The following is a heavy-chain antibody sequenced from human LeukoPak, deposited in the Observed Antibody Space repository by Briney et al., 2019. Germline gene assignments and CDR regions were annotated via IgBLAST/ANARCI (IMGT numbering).Heavy chain of an antibody. CDR2: ISGSGGST. Sequence: GGSLRLSCAASGFTFSSYAMSWVRQAPGKGLEWVSAISGSGGSTYYADSVKGRFTISRDNSKNTLYLQMNSLRAEDTAVYYCAKDEVGLRYFDWLSGPFDYWGQGTLVTVSS. CDR1: GFTFSSYA. J-gene: IGHJ4*02. D-gene: IGHD3-9*01. CDR3: AKDEVGLRYFDWLSGPFDY. V-gene: IGHV3-23*01.